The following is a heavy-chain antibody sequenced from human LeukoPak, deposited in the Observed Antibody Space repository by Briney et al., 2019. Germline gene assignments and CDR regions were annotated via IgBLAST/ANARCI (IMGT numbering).Heavy chain of an antibody. D-gene: IGHD6-19*01. CDR2: INSNSGGT. Sequence: ASVKVSCKASGYTFTGYYMHWVRQAPGQGLEWMRWINSNSGGTNYAQKFQGRVTMTRDTSISTAYMELSRLRSDDTAVYYCARLDYNVIAVAGSKWFDPWGQGTLVTVSS. CDR3: ARLDYNVIAVAGSKWFDP. J-gene: IGHJ5*02. CDR1: GYTFTGYY. V-gene: IGHV1-2*02.